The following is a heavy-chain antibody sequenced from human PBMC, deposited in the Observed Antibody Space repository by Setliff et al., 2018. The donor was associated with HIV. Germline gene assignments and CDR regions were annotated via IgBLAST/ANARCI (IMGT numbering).Heavy chain of an antibody. CDR1: GYSFAWYG. CDR3: ARVPYRSAWFSGGHDAFDI. J-gene: IGHJ3*02. V-gene: IGHV1-18*01. D-gene: IGHD6-19*01. CDR2: ISGFNGNT. Sequence: ASVKVSCKASGYSFAWYGLSWVRQAPGQGLEWMGWISGFNGNTKYAQSFQDRVAMTTETATSTAYMEMRSLRSDDTAVYFCARVPYRSAWFSGGHDAFDIWGQGTMVTV.